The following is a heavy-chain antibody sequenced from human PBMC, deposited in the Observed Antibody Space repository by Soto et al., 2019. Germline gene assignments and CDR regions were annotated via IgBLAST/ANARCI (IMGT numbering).Heavy chain of an antibody. D-gene: IGHD2-2*02. Sequence: PGGSLRLSCAASGFTFSSYAVSWVRQAPGKGLEWVSAISGSGGSTYYADSVKGRFTISRDNSKNTLYLQMNSLRAEDTAVYYCAKKGDCSSTSCYRRDCYYYYYGMDVWGQGTTVTVSS. CDR3: AKKGDCSSTSCYRRDCYYYYYGMDV. CDR2: ISGSGGST. CDR1: GFTFSSYA. V-gene: IGHV3-23*01. J-gene: IGHJ6*02.